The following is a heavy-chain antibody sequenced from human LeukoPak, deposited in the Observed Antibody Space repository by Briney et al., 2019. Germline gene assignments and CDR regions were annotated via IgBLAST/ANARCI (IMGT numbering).Heavy chain of an antibody. CDR3: TQDRQLFPFDY. CDR1: GFTLSSYG. V-gene: IGHV3-30*18. CDR2: ISYDGSNK. J-gene: IGHJ4*02. Sequence: PGRSLRLSCAASGFTLSSYGMHWVRQAPGKGLEWVAVISYDGSNKYYADSVKGRFTISRDNSKNTLYLQMNSLRPEDTAVYYCTQDRQLFPFDYWGQGTVVTVSS. D-gene: IGHD2-21*01.